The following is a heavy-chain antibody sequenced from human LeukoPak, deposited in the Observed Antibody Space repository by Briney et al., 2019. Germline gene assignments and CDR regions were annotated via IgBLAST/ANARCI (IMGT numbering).Heavy chain of an antibody. CDR1: GGSISSSSYY. J-gene: IGHJ4*02. Sequence: SETLSLTCTVSGGSISSSSYYWGWIRQPPGKGLEWIASIYYSGSTYYNPSLKSRVTISVDTSKNQFSLKLSSVTAADTAVYYCARHHIVVVTGYFDYWGQGTLVTVSS. CDR2: IYYSGST. D-gene: IGHD2-21*02. V-gene: IGHV4-39*01. CDR3: ARHHIVVVTGYFDY.